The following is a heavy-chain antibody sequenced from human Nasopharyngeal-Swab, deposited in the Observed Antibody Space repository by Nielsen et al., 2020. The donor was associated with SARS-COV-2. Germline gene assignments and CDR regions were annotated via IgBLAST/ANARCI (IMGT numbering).Heavy chain of an antibody. CDR3: ARRAARDGYNYEVDP. J-gene: IGHJ5*01. CDR2: IYPGDSDT. V-gene: IGHV5-51*01. Sequence: GESLKISCKGSGYSFTSYWIGWVRQMPGKGLEWMGIIYPGDSDTRYSPSFQGQVTISADKSTNTAYLQWSSLRASDTAMYFCARRAARDGYNYEVDPWGQGTLVTVS. CDR1: GYSFTSYW. D-gene: IGHD5-24*01.